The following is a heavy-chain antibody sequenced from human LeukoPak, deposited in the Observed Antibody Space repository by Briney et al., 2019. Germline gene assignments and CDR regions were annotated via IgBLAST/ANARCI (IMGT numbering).Heavy chain of an antibody. D-gene: IGHD6-13*01. Sequence: ASVKVSCKASGGTFSSYAISWVRQAPGQGLEWMGRIIPILGIANYAQKFQGRVTIAADKSTSTAYMELSSLRSEDTAVYYCAREGGSSWPYFDPWGQGTLVTVSS. CDR3: AREGGSSWPYFDP. V-gene: IGHV1-69*04. CDR2: IIPILGIA. J-gene: IGHJ5*02. CDR1: GGTFSSYA.